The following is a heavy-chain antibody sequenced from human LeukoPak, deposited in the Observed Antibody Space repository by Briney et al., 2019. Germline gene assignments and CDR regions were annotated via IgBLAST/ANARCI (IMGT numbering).Heavy chain of an antibody. CDR2: IKEDGSEK. CDR3: ARGGGRHVEY. D-gene: IGHD3-16*01. J-gene: IGHJ4*02. Sequence: GGSLRLSCAASGLTFSSYWMSWVRQAPGKGLEWVANIKEDGSEKNYVDSVKGRFTISRDNAKNSLYLQMNILRAEDTAVYYCARGGGRHVEYWGQGNLVTVSS. CDR1: GLTFSSYW. V-gene: IGHV3-7*05.